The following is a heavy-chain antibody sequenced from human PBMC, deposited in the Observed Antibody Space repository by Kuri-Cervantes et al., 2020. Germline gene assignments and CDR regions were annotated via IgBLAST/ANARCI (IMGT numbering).Heavy chain of an antibody. CDR3: AKEPYYYNLFDY. J-gene: IGHJ4*02. D-gene: IGHD3-10*01. CDR1: GFTFNNYA. V-gene: IGHV3-23*01. CDR2: ISGSGGST. Sequence: GESLKISCAASGFTFNNYAMTWVRRAPGKGLEWVSAISGSGGSTYYADSVKGRFTISRDNSKNTLYLQMNSLRAEDTAVYYCAKEPYYYNLFDYWGQGTLVTVSS.